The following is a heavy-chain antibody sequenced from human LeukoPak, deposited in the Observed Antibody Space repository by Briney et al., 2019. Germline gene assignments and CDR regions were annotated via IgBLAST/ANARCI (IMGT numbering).Heavy chain of an antibody. J-gene: IGHJ3*02. CDR2: IYYTGST. D-gene: IGHD4-23*01. V-gene: IGHV4-59*08. CDR3: ARVGAYGGNPKRGAFDI. Sequence: SETLSFTCTVSGGSISSYYWSWIRQPPGKGLEWIGYIYYTGSTNSNPSLKSRVTMSVDTSKDQFSLKLSSVTAADTAVYYCARVGAYGGNPKRGAFDIWGQGTMVTVSS. CDR1: GGSISSYY.